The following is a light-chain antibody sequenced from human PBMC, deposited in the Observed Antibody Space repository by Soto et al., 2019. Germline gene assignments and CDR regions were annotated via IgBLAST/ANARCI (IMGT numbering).Light chain of an antibody. J-gene: IGKJ5*01. Sequence: DIPLTQSPSFLSASVGDRVTITCRASQGLSSDLAWYQQKPGKAPKLLIYAASTLQSGVPSRFSGSGSGTEFTLTSSSLQPEDFATYYCQQLNSYPITFGQGTRLEIK. CDR1: QGLSSD. CDR2: AAS. V-gene: IGKV1-9*01. CDR3: QQLNSYPIT.